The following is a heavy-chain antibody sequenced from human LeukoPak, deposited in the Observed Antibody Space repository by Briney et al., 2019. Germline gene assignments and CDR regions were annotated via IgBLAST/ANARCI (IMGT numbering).Heavy chain of an antibody. CDR3: ASGKETSMAQGY. V-gene: IGHV3-53*01. Sequence: GGSLRLSCAVSGFTVSSNYMTWVRQAPGKGLEWVSVIYSGGSIYYADSVKGRFTISRDISKNTVDLQLNSLRAEDTAGYYCASGKETSMAQGYWGQGTLVTVSS. CDR2: IYSGGSI. D-gene: IGHD5-18*01. CDR1: GFTVSSNY. J-gene: IGHJ4*02.